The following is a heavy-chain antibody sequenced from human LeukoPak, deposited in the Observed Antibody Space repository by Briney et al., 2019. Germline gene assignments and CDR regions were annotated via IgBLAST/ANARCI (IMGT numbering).Heavy chain of an antibody. J-gene: IGHJ4*02. Sequence: PGRSLRLSCAASGFTFSSYAMHWVRQAPGKGLEWVTLFSYDGNSKYYADSVKGRFTISRDNSKNTLYLQMNSLRADDSAIYYCARGKGQDSGYDYFLDYWGQGTLVTVS. D-gene: IGHD5-12*01. CDR3: ARGKGQDSGYDYFLDY. CDR1: GFTFSSYA. CDR2: FSYDGNSK. V-gene: IGHV3-30-3*01.